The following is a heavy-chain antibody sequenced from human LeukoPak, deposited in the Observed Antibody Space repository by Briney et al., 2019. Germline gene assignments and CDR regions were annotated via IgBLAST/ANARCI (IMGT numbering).Heavy chain of an antibody. CDR2: INHSGST. CDR3: ARDNLRYFDWLLLAHPYYGMDV. CDR1: GGSFSGYY. Sequence: PSETLSLTCAVYGGSFSGYYWSWIRQPPGKGLEWIGEINHSGSTNYNPSLKSRVTISVDTSKNQFSLKLSSVTAADTAVYYCARDNLRYFDWLLLAHPYYGMDVWGQGTTVTASS. D-gene: IGHD3-9*01. V-gene: IGHV4-34*01. J-gene: IGHJ6*02.